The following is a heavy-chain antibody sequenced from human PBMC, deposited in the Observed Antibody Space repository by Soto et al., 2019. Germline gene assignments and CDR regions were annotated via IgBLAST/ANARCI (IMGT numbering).Heavy chain of an antibody. D-gene: IGHD3-16*02. V-gene: IGHV3-33*01. CDR1: GFTFSSYG. CDR2: IWYDGSNK. J-gene: IGHJ4*02. CDR3: ARGGEVSYYFDY. Sequence: PGESLKISCAASGFTFSSYGMHWVRQAPGKGLEWVAVIWYDGSNKYYADSVKGRFTISRDNSKNTLYLQMNSLRAEDTAVYYCARGGEVSYYFDYWGQGTLVTVSS.